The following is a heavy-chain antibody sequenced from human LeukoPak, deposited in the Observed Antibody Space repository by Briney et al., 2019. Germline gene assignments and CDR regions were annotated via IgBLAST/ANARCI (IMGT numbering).Heavy chain of an antibody. J-gene: IGHJ6*02. Sequence: SETLSLTCAVYGGSFGGYYWSWIRQPPGKGLEWIGEINHSGSTNYNPSLKSRVTISVDTSKNQFSLKLSSVTAADTAVYYCVIWRDNYYYYGMDVWGQGTTVTVSS. CDR2: INHSGST. CDR3: VIWRDNYYYYGMDV. D-gene: IGHD3-3*01. CDR1: GGSFGGYY. V-gene: IGHV4-34*01.